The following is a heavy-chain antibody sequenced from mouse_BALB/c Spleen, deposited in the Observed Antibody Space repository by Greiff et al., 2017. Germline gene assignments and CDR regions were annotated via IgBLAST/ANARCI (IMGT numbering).Heavy chain of an antibody. CDR1: GYTFTSYW. V-gene: IGHV1S41*01. CDR3: ARGSYAMDY. CDR2: IAPGSGST. J-gene: IGHJ4*01. Sequence: DLVKPGASVKLSCKASGYTFTSYWINWIKQRPGQGLEWIGRIAPGSGSTYYNEMFKGKATLTVDTSSSTAYIQLSSLSSEDSAVYSGARGSYAMDYWGQGTSVTVSS. D-gene: IGHD1-1*01.